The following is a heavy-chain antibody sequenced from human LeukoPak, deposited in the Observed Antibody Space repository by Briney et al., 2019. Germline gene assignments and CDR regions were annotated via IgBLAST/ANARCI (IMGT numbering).Heavy chain of an antibody. J-gene: IGHJ6*02. V-gene: IGHV1-18*01. Sequence: ASVKVSCKASGYTFTSYGISWVRQAPGQGLEWMGWISAYNGNTNYAQKLQGRVTMTTDTSTSTAYMELRSLRPDDTAVYYCARDIVVVVAATPSYYYGMDVWGQGTTVTVSS. CDR3: ARDIVVVVAATPSYYYGMDV. CDR1: GYTFTSYG. D-gene: IGHD2-15*01. CDR2: ISAYNGNT.